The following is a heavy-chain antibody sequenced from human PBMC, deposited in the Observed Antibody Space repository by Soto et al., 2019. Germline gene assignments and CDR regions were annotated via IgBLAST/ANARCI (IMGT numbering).Heavy chain of an antibody. CDR3: ARQVGGGFGYADSDDAFDI. V-gene: IGHV4-39*01. CDR1: GASISSTSDY. CDR2: SFHSGTT. Sequence: QLQLQESGPGLVKPSETLSLTCTVSGASISSTSDYWGWIRQSPGMGLEWIGSSFHSGTTYYNPSLKGRTTRTLDTSKTPFSLRIIFGAAADAAVFFCARQVGGGFGYADSDDAFDIWGQGTVVTVSS. D-gene: IGHD3-10*01. J-gene: IGHJ3*02.